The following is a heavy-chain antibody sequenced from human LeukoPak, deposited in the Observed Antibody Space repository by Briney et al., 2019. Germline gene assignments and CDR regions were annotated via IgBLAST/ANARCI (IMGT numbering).Heavy chain of an antibody. D-gene: IGHD3-16*01. V-gene: IGHV3-64D*06. Sequence: GGSLRLSCSASGFVFSIYTMYWVRQTPGKGPEYVSTISGSGNGFSIYYADSVKGRFTISRDDSKSILYLQMNGLRSEDTAVYYCVKDFGRVRGTPDSWGRGTLVTVSS. CDR2: ISGSGNGFSI. J-gene: IGHJ4*02. CDR3: VKDFGRVRGTPDS. CDR1: GFVFSIYT.